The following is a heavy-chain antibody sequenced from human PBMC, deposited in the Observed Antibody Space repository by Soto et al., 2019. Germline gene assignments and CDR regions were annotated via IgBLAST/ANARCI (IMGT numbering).Heavy chain of an antibody. D-gene: IGHD3-10*01. CDR3: AHRLGGSWFDP. CDR2: IYWDDDK. V-gene: IGHV2-5*02. CDR1: GFSLSTSGVG. Sequence: QITLKESGPTLVKPTQTLTLTCTFSGFSLSTSGVGVGWIRQPPGKALEWLALIYWDDDKRYSPSLKSRLTXAXXASKSQAVRTMTNMDPVDTATYYCAHRLGGSWFDPWGQGTLVTVSS. J-gene: IGHJ5*02.